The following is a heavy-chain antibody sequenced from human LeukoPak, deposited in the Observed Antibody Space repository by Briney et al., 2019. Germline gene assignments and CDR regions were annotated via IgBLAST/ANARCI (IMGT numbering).Heavy chain of an antibody. CDR1: GYTFTSYG. J-gene: IGHJ4*02. CDR2: ISAYSGNT. V-gene: IGHV1-18*01. CDR3: AWSVVVTAIHRRFDY. D-gene: IGHD2-21*02. Sequence: ASLKLSCTASGYTFTSYGMSWVRQAPGQGLEWMACISAYSGNTNYAQTLKGRVTITRDTSTSTAYMELSSLRSDDTAVYYCAWSVVVTAIHRRFDYWGQGTLVTVSS.